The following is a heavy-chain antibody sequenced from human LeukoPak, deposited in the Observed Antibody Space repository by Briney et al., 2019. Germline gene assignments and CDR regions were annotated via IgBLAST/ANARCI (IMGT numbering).Heavy chain of an antibody. CDR3: VRTVSYDNNGRWSLDS. CDR2: INPKGGAT. Sequence: GASVKVSCKASGYTFTSYYFHWVRQAPGQGLEWMGLINPKGGATSYAQRFQGRVTMSRDTSTSTVYMELSSLRSDDTALYSCVRTVSYDNNGRWSLDSWGQGTLVTVSS. V-gene: IGHV1-46*01. J-gene: IGHJ4*02. CDR1: GYTFTSYY. D-gene: IGHD3-22*01.